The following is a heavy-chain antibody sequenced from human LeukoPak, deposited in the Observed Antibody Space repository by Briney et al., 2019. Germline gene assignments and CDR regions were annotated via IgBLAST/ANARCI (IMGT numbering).Heavy chain of an antibody. V-gene: IGHV5-51*01. CDR3: ARHLVYYYGSESVYDAFDI. Sequence: GESLKISCKGSGYSVTSYWIGWVRQMPGKGLEWMGIIYPGDSDTRYSPSFQGQVTISADKSISTAYLQWSSLKASDTAMYYRARHLVYYYGSESVYDAFDIWGQGTMVTVSS. J-gene: IGHJ3*02. CDR1: GYSVTSYW. D-gene: IGHD3-10*01. CDR2: IYPGDSDT.